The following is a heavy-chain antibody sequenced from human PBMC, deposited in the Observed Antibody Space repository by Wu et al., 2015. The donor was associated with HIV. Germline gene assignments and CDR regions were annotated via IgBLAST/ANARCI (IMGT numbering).Heavy chain of an antibody. Sequence: HVQLEQSGAVVRKPGASVRVPCKVSGYSLIKLSIHWVRQAPGKGLEWMGGFDPEDDKIIYAQRFQGRVAMTEDRSTETAYMDLKSLRSEDTAAFYAQRSLETYGPQALPYWGPGATLVHRLR. J-gene: IGHJ4*03. CDR1: GYSLIKLS. CDR2: FDPEDDKI. D-gene: IGHD3-10*01. CDR3: QRSLETYGPQALPY. V-gene: IGHV1-24*01.